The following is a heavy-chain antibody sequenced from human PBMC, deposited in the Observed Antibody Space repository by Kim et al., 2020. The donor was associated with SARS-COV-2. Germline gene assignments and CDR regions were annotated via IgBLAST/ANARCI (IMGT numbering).Heavy chain of an antibody. CDR2: IYGGGST. Sequence: GGSLRLSCAASEFSVSSSSMIWVRQPPGKGLEWVSVIYGGGSTYYADSAKGRFTIPRDTSKNTLYLQMNRLRTEDSSMFYCAREPRPGLVGATIRFVWGPGAQVSVPS. D-gene: IGHD1-26*01. V-gene: IGHV3-53*01. CDR1: EFSVSSSS. CDR3: AREPRPGLVGATIRFV. J-gene: IGHJ4*02.